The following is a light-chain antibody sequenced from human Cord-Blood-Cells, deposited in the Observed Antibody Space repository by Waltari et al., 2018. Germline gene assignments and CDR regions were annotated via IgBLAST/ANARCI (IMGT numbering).Light chain of an antibody. CDR3: SSYTSSSTLV. J-gene: IGLJ3*02. CDR1: SSDVGGYNY. V-gene: IGLV2-14*03. Sequence: QSALTQPASVSGSPGQSITMSCTGTSSDVGGYNYVSWDQQHPGKAPKLMIYDVSNRTSGVSNPFSGSKAGNTASLTISGLQAEDEADYYCSSYTSSSTLVFGGGTKLTVL. CDR2: DVS.